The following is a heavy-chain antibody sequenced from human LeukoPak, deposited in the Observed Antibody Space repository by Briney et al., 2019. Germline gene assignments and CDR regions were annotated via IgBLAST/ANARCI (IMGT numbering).Heavy chain of an antibody. J-gene: IGHJ4*02. CDR1: GFTINNYA. Sequence: GGSLRLSCAASGFTINNYAMSWVRQAPGKGLEWVSTISGSGGRTYYADSVKGRFTISRDNSKNTLYLQMNSLRAEDTAVYYCAKDLGSRSDYWGQGTLVTVSS. V-gene: IGHV3-23*01. CDR3: AKDLGSRSDY. CDR2: ISGSGGRT.